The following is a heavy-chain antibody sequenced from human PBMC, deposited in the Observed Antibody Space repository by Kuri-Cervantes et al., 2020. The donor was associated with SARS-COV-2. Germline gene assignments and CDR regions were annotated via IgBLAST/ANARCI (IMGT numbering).Heavy chain of an antibody. D-gene: IGHD3-10*01. CDR1: GFTFSSYW. J-gene: IGHJ3*02. Sequence: GESLKISCVASGFTFSSYWMHWVRQAPGKGREWVAVIWYDGSNKYYADSVKGRFTISKDNSKNTLYLQMNSLRAEDTAVYYCAREALRGSGSYYNDPGAFDIWAKGQWSPSPQ. CDR3: AREALRGSGSYYNDPGAFDI. CDR2: IWYDGSNK. V-gene: IGHV3-33*08.